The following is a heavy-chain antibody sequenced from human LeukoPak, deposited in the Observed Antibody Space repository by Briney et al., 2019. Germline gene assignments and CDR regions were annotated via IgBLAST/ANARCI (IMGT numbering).Heavy chain of an antibody. J-gene: IGHJ5*02. CDR2: ISAYNGNT. CDR1: GYTFTSYG. V-gene: IGHV1-18*01. CDR3: AVGPAANRWFDP. D-gene: IGHD2-2*01. Sequence: ASVKVSCKASGYTFTSYGISWVRQAPGQGLEWMGWISAYNGNTNYAQKLQGRVTMPTDTSTSTAYMELRSLRSDDTAVYYCAVGPAANRWFDPWGQGTLVTVSS.